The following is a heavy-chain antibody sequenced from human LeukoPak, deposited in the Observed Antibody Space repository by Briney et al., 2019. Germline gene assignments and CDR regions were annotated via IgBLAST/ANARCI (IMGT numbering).Heavy chain of an antibody. J-gene: IGHJ4*02. D-gene: IGHD3-22*01. CDR2: IKEDGSEK. CDR1: GFTLSSYL. Sequence: PGGSLRLSCAASGFTLSSYLMGWVRQAPGKGLEWVANIKEDGSEKYYVDPVKGRFTISRDNAKNSLSLQMNSLRAEDTAVYYCVRAYYYDGSGFWGQGTLVTVSS. V-gene: IGHV3-7*04. CDR3: VRAYYYDGSGF.